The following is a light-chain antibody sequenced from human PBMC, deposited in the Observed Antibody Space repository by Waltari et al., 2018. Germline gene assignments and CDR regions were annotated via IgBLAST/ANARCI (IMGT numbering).Light chain of an antibody. V-gene: IGKV4-1*01. CDR2: WAS. CDR3: QQYYSFPLT. J-gene: IGKJ4*01. Sequence: DIVMTQSPDSLTVSLGERATIHCKSSQSVLLSFDYKNYLAWYQQLPGQPPKLLIYWASTRESGVPDRFSGSGSGTDFPLTISSLQAEDVAVYYCQQYYSFPLTFGGGTKVEIK. CDR1: QSVLLSFDYKNY.